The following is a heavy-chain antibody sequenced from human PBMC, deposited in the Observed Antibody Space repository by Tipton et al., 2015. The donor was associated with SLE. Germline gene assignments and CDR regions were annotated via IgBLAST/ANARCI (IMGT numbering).Heavy chain of an antibody. V-gene: IGHV4-59*11. CDR2: IYNNGNT. CDR3: ARAKRSGTAWGYWFDP. Sequence: TLSLTCTVSGASISSHYWNWIRQPPGKGLEWIGNIYNNGNTNYNPSLKSRVTISVDTSRNQFFLKLSSVTAADAALYYCARAKRSGTAWGYWFDPWGQGTLATVSS. CDR1: GASISSHY. J-gene: IGHJ5*02. D-gene: IGHD3-3*01.